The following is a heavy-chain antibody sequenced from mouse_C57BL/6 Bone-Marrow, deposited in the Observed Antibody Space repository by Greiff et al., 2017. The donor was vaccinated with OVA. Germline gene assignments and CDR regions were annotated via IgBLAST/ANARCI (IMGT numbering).Heavy chain of an antibody. V-gene: IGHV1-81*01. D-gene: IGHD1-1*01. Sequence: QVQLKESGAELARPGASVKLSCKASGYTFTSYGISWVKQRTGQGLEWIGEIYPRSGNTYYNEKFKGKATLTADKSSSTAYMELRRLTSEDSAVYFCARGYYGSPWYFDVWGTGTTVTVSS. CDR1: GYTFTSYG. CDR3: ARGYYGSPWYFDV. CDR2: IYPRSGNT. J-gene: IGHJ1*03.